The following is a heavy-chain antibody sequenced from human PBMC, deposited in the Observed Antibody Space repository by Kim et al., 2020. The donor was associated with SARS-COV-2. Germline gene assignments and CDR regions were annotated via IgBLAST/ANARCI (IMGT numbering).Heavy chain of an antibody. CDR2: ISNDGGAK. CDR1: GFTFSSYS. V-gene: IGHV3-30*01. J-gene: IGHJ4*02. Sequence: GGSLRLSCAASGFTFSSYSLHWVRQAPGKGLEWVAVISNDGGAKYYADSVKGRFTISRDNSKNTMYLQMNSLRVDDTAMYYCTSGETGESGPSFDYWGQGALVTVSS. D-gene: IGHD5-12*01. CDR3: TSGETGESGPSFDY.